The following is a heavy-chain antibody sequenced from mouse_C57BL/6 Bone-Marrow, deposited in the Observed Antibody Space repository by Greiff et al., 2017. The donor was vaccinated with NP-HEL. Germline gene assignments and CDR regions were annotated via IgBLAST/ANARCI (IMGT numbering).Heavy chain of an antibody. Sequence: VQVVESGPELVKPGASVKISCKASGYAFSSSWMNWVKQRPGKGLVWIGRIYPGDGDTNYNGKFKGKATLTADKSSSTAYMQLSSLTSEDSAVDFCATYYSNEAWFAYWGQGTLVTVSA. V-gene: IGHV1-82*01. CDR1: GYAFSSSW. CDR2: IYPGDGDT. CDR3: ATYYSNEAWFAY. J-gene: IGHJ3*01. D-gene: IGHD2-5*01.